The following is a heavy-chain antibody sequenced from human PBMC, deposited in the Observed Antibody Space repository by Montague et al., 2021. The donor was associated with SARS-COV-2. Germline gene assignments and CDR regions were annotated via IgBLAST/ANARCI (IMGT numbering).Heavy chain of an antibody. Sequence: SETLSLTCAVYGGSFSGHYWNWIRQPPGKGLEWIGEINHSGSTNNNPSLKSRVTMSVDTSKNQFSLKLSSVTAADTAVYCCARGARQGYGFRLGSFDYWGQGTLVTVPS. D-gene: IGHD3-10*01. CDR3: ARGARQGYGFRLGSFDY. CDR1: GGSFSGHY. J-gene: IGHJ4*02. CDR2: INHSGST. V-gene: IGHV4-34*01.